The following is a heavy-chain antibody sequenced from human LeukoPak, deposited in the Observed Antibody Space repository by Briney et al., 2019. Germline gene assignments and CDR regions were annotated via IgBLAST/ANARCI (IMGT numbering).Heavy chain of an antibody. J-gene: IGHJ5*02. V-gene: IGHV3-7*01. CDR2: IKQDGSEK. CDR1: GFTFSSYW. Sequence: GGSLRLSCAASGFTFSSYWMNWVRQAPGKGLEWVANIKQDGSEKYYLDSVKGRFTISRDNAKNSLYLQMNSLRAEDTAVYYCAREHSVGGVAPATFDPWGQGTLVTVSS. CDR3: AREHSVGGVAPATFDP. D-gene: IGHD3-16*01.